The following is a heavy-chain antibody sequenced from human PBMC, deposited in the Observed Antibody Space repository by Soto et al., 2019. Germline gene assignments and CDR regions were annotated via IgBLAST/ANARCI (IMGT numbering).Heavy chain of an antibody. CDR3: ARARTPYYYDNTGYFLFDT. CDR2: IYYSGST. V-gene: IGHV4-59*08. CDR1: GGSISSYY. Sequence: PSETLSLTCTVPGGSISSYYWSWIRQPPGKGLEWIGYIYYSGSTNYNPSLKSRVTISVDTSKNQFSLKLSSVTAADTAVYYCARARTPYYYDNTGYFLFDTWGQGTLVTVSS. D-gene: IGHD3-22*01. J-gene: IGHJ4*02.